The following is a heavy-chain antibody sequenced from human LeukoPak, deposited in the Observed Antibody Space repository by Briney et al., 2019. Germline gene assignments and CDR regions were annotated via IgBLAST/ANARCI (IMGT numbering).Heavy chain of an antibody. Sequence: SETLSLTCTVSGYSISSGYYWGWIRQPPKKGLEWIGTIYHNGSTYYNPSLKSRVTILVDMSKNQFSLRLSSATAADTAVYYCARLSGSGTYYSDLWGQGTLVTVSS. V-gene: IGHV4-38-2*02. CDR2: IYHNGST. CDR3: ARLSGSGTYYSDL. J-gene: IGHJ5*02. CDR1: GYSISSGYY. D-gene: IGHD1-26*01.